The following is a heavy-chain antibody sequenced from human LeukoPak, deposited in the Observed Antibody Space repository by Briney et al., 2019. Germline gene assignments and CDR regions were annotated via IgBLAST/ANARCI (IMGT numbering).Heavy chain of an antibody. Sequence: SETLSLTCTVSGGSISSGDYYWRWIRQPPGKGLEWIGYIYYSGSTYYNPSLKSRVTISVDTSKNQFSLKLSSVTAADTAVYYCARGSFPYYYGSGYYYGMDVWGQGTTVTVSS. CDR1: GGSISSGDYY. CDR3: ARGSFPYYYGSGYYYGMDV. D-gene: IGHD3-10*01. J-gene: IGHJ6*02. V-gene: IGHV4-30-4*01. CDR2: IYYSGST.